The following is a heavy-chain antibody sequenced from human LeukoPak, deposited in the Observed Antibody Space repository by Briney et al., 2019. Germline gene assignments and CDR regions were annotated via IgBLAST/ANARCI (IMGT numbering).Heavy chain of an antibody. J-gene: IGHJ4*02. Sequence: PSETLSLTCTVPGGSISSYYWSWIRQPPGKGLEWIGYIYYSGSTNNNPSLKSRVTISVDTSKNQLSLKLSSVTAADTAVYCCARGAPGAGIDYWGQGTLVTVSS. CDR1: GGSISSYY. CDR2: IYYSGST. CDR3: ARGAPGAGIDY. V-gene: IGHV4-59*01. D-gene: IGHD6-19*01.